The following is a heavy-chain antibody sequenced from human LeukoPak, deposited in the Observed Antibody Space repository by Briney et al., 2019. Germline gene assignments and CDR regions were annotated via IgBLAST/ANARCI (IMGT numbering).Heavy chain of an antibody. Sequence: GGSLRLSCAASGFTFNNAWMNWVRQAPGKGLQWVSSISATSTYIYYADSVKGRFTISRDNAKNSLYLQMNSLRAEDTAVYYCARGGDYYEYWGQGTLVTISS. CDR2: ISATSTYI. CDR3: ARGGDYYEY. J-gene: IGHJ4*02. CDR1: GFTFNNAW. V-gene: IGHV3-21*04.